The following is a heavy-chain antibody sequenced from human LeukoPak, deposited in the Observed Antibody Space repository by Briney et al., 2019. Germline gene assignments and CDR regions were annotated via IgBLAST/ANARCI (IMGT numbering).Heavy chain of an antibody. CDR3: ARAGYCGSTSCYYYDYGMDV. D-gene: IGHD2-2*03. J-gene: IGHJ6*02. CDR2: VNWSGGST. CDR1: GFTFDDYA. Sequence: GGSLRLSCAASGFTFDDYAMSWVRQAPGKGLEWVSGVNWSGGSTHYADSVKGRFTIFRANAENSLFLQMNSLRGDDTALYYCARAGYCGSTSCYYYDYGMDVWGQGTTVTVSS. V-gene: IGHV3-20*04.